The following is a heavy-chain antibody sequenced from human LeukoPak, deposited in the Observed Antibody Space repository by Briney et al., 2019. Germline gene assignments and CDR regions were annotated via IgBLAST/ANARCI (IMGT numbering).Heavy chain of an antibody. CDR2: ISYDGSNK. V-gene: IGHV3-30-3*01. D-gene: IGHD5-18*01. J-gene: IGHJ4*02. Sequence: GGSLRLSCAASGFTFSSYAMHWVRQAPGKGLEWVAVISYDGSNKYYADSVKGRFTISRDNSKNTLYLQMNSLRAEDTAVYYCARDDLPGDDGYSYGPSWGQGTLVTVSS. CDR3: ARDDLPGDDGYSYGPS. CDR1: GFTFSSYA.